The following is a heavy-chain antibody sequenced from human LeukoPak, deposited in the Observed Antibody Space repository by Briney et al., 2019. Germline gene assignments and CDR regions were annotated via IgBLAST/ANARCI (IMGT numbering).Heavy chain of an antibody. V-gene: IGHV4-30-4*01. CDR2: IYYSGST. J-gene: IGHJ5*02. CDR3: AREAGYDILTGYYGPNWFDP. Sequence: SETLSLTCTVSGGSISSGDYYWSWIRQPPGKGLEWIGYIYYSGSTYYNPSLQSRVTISVDTSKNQFSLKLSSVTAADTAVYYCAREAGYDILTGYYGPNWFDPWGQGTLVTVSS. D-gene: IGHD3-9*01. CDR1: GGSISSGDYY.